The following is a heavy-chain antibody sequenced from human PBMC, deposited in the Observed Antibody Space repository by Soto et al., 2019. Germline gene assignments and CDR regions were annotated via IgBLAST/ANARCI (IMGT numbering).Heavy chain of an antibody. J-gene: IGHJ4*02. CDR3: AKRATGTYFDY. CDR1: GFTFDDYG. V-gene: IGHV3-20*04. CDR2: VNWNGGST. D-gene: IGHD1-1*01. Sequence: GGSLRLSCAASGFTFDDYGMSWARQAPGKGLEWVSGVNWNGGSTGYADSVKGRFTISRDNSKNTLYLQMNSLRAEDTAVYYCAKRATGTYFDYWGQGTLVTVSS.